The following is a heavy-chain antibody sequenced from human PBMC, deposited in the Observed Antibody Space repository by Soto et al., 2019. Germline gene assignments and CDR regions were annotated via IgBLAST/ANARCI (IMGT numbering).Heavy chain of an antibody. J-gene: IGHJ3*02. Sequence: GGSLRLSCAASGFTFSSYAMSWVRQAPGKGLEWVSAISGSGGSTYYADSVKGRFTISRDNSKNTLYLQMNSLRAEDTAVYYCASRHIVRDAFDIWGQGTMVTVSS. CDR3: ASRHIVRDAFDI. D-gene: IGHD2-21*01. CDR2: ISGSGGST. CDR1: GFTFSSYA. V-gene: IGHV3-23*01.